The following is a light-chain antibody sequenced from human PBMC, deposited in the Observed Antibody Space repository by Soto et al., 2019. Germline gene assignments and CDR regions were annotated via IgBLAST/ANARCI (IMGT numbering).Light chain of an antibody. J-gene: IGKJ2*01. V-gene: IGKV3-20*01. CDR3: QQHGNLPYT. CDR2: DAS. Sequence: EIVLTQSPGTLSLSPGERATLSCRASQNVNSQLAWHQQKPGQAPRLLIYDASTRATGIPDRFSGSGSGTDFSLTISRLEPEDFAMYYCQQHGNLPYTFGQGTKLDIK. CDR1: QNVNSQ.